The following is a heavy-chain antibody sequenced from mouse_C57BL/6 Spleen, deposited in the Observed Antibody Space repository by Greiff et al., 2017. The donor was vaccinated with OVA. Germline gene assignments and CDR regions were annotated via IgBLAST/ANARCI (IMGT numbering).Heavy chain of an antibody. CDR2: ISSGGSYT. Sequence: EVQRVESGGDLVKPGGSLKLSCAASGFTFSSYGMSWVRQTPDKRLEWVATISSGGSYTYYPDSVKGRFTISRDNAKNTLYLQMSSLKSEDTAMYYCARQTGRDYYAMDYWGQGTSVTVSS. CDR1: GFTFSSYG. D-gene: IGHD4-1*01. CDR3: ARQTGRDYYAMDY. J-gene: IGHJ4*01. V-gene: IGHV5-6*01.